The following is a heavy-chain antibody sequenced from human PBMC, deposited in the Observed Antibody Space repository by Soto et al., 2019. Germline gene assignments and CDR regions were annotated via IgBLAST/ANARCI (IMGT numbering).Heavy chain of an antibody. CDR2: IYYSGST. V-gene: IGHV4-59*01. Sequence: QVQLQESGPGLVKPSETLSLTCTVSGGSISSYYWSWIRQPPGKGLEWIGYIYYSGSTNYTPSLKSRVTISVDTSKTQLSLKLSSVTAADTAVYYCAGVWGCAFDIWGQGTMVTVSS. J-gene: IGHJ3*02. CDR1: GGSISSYY. CDR3: AGVWGCAFDI. D-gene: IGHD7-27*01.